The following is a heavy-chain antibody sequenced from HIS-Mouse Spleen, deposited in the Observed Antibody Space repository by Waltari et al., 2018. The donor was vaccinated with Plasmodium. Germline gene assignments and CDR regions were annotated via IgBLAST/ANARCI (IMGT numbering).Heavy chain of an antibody. CDR3: ARDVANWGFGWFDP. J-gene: IGHJ5*02. CDR2: IYYSGRT. Sequence: QVQLQESGPGLVKPSQTLSLTCTVSGGSISSGGYYWSWFRQHPGKGLEGIGYIYYSGRTYYNPSLKSRVTISVDTSKNQFSRKLSSVTAADTAVYYCARDVANWGFGWFDPWGQGTLVTVSS. CDR1: GGSISSGGYY. V-gene: IGHV4-31*03. D-gene: IGHD7-27*01.